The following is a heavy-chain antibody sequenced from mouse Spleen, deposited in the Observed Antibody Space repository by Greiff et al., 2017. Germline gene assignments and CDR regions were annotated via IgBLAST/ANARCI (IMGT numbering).Heavy chain of an antibody. Sequence: EVKVEESGGGLVKPGGSLKLSCAASGFTFSDYGMAWVRQAPGKGPEWVAFISNLAYSIYYADTVTGRFTISRENAKNTLYLEMSSLRSEDTAMYYCARGGLFDYWGQGTTLTVSS. V-gene: IGHV5-15*04. CDR2: ISNLAYSI. CDR3: ARGGLFDY. J-gene: IGHJ2*01. CDR1: GFTFSDYG.